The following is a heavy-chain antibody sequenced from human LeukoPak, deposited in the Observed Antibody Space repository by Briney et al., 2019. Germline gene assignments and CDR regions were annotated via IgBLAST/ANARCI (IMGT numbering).Heavy chain of an antibody. V-gene: IGHV1-18*01. D-gene: IGHD2-2*01. J-gene: IGHJ4*02. Sequence: ASAKVSCKASGYSFTSYGISWVRQAPGQGLEWMGWISAYNGNTNYAQKLQGRVTMTTDTSTSTAYMELRSLRSDDTAVYYCAYSCSSTSCPLDYWGQGTLVTVSS. CDR1: GYSFTSYG. CDR2: ISAYNGNT. CDR3: AYSCSSTSCPLDY.